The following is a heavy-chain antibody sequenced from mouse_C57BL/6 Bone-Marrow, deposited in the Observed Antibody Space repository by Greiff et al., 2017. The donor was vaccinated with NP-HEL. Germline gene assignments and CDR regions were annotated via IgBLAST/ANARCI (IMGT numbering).Heavy chain of an antibody. Sequence: ESGAELVRPGASVTLSCKASGYTFTDYEMHWVKQTPVHGLEWIGAIDPETGGTAYNQKFKGKAILTADKSSSTAYMELRSLTSEDSAVYYCTRRGGNYGEDAMDYWGQGTSVTVSS. CDR3: TRRGGNYGEDAMDY. V-gene: IGHV1-15*01. D-gene: IGHD2-1*01. J-gene: IGHJ4*01. CDR1: GYTFTDYE. CDR2: IDPETGGT.